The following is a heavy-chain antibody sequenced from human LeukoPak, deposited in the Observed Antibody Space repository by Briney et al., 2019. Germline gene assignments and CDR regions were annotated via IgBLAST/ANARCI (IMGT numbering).Heavy chain of an antibody. J-gene: IGHJ6*01. CDR2: ICAYNGNP. CDR1: GYTFTSYG. V-gene: IGHV1-18*01. CDR3: ASDRIAVAGPAGY. D-gene: IGHD6-13*01. Sequence: AAVTVSCKASGYTFTSYGISWVRQATGQGLEWMGWICAYNGNPKYEPKLQGRVTMTTDTSPRTAPIELRSLSSDDPAVYLCASDRIAVAGPAGYCGQGAPVTVS.